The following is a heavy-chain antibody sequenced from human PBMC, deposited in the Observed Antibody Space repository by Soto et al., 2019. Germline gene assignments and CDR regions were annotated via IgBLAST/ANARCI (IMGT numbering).Heavy chain of an antibody. CDR1: GGTFSSYA. Sequence: QVQLVQSGAEVKNPGSSLKVSCKASGGTFSSYAISWVRPAPGQGLEWMGGITPIFGTANYAQKFQGRVTITADESTSTAYMELSSLRSEDTAVYYCARVAQGRHSSYYGMDVWGQGTTVTVSS. CDR3: ARVAQGRHSSYYGMDV. D-gene: IGHD6-6*01. J-gene: IGHJ6*02. CDR2: ITPIFGTA. V-gene: IGHV1-69*01.